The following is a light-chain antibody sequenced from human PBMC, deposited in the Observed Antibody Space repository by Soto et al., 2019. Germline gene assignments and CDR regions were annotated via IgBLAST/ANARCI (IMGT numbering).Light chain of an antibody. CDR2: AVS. CDR3: QHYNSYSEA. J-gene: IGKJ1*01. Sequence: EILMTQSPATLSLSPGERATLSCRASQSISNNLAWYQQKPGQAPRLLIYAVSSRPTGIPARFSGSGSGTEFTPTISSLQPDDFATYYCQHYNSYSEAFGQGTKVDIK. V-gene: IGKV3-15*01. CDR1: QSISNN.